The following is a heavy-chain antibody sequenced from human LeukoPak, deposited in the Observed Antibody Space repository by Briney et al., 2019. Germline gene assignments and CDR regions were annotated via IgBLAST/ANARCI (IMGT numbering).Heavy chain of an antibody. D-gene: IGHD2-21*01. CDR2: ISTSGGTI. J-gene: IGHJ4*02. V-gene: IGHV3-48*01. CDR3: ARHIPFDC. CDR1: GFTFSRHG. Sequence: PGGSLRLSCAPSGFTFSRHGMHWVRQAPEKGLEWVSYISTSGGTIYYADSVKGRFTISRDNVKNSLYLQMDSLRAEDTAVYYCARHIPFDCWGQGTLVTVSS.